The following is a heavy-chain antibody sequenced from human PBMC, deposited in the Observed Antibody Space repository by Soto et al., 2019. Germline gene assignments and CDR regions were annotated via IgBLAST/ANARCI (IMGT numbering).Heavy chain of an antibody. V-gene: IGHV3-74*01. J-gene: IGHJ3*01. CDR2: ISGDGSST. CDR3: ARSLPGTYGAFDL. D-gene: IGHD1-7*01. CDR1: EFTFRSYW. Sequence: LRLSCAASEFTFRSYWMHWVRQSPGKGLVWVSRISGDGSSTTYADSVRGRFTISRDNAKNTVYLQMDSLRAEDTAVYYCARSLPGTYGAFDLWGQGTMVTVSS.